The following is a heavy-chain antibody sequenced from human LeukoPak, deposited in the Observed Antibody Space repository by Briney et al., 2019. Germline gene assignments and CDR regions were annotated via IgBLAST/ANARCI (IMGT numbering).Heavy chain of an antibody. Sequence: PGGSLGLSCAASGFTFSNYAMSWVRQAPGKGLEWVSAISSTGGATYYADSVKGRFAISRDNSRDTVNLQMNSLRAEDTAVYYCASRAHFWSGPGGWGQGTLVTVSS. CDR1: GFTFSNYA. J-gene: IGHJ4*02. D-gene: IGHD3-3*02. V-gene: IGHV3-23*01. CDR2: ISSTGGAT. CDR3: ASRAHFWSGPGG.